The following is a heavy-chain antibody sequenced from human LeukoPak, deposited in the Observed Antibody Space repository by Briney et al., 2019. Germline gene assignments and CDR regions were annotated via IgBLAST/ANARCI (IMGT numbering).Heavy chain of an antibody. CDR1: GFTVSSNY. Sequence: PGGSLRLSCAASGFTVSSNYMSWVCQAPGKGLEWVSVIYSGGGTYYADSVKGRFTISRDNSKNTLYLQMNSLRAEDTAVYYCARASFWFDGSGYYFDYWGQGSLVTVSS. CDR3: ARASFWFDGSGYYFDY. V-gene: IGHV3-66*01. D-gene: IGHD3-22*01. J-gene: IGHJ4*02. CDR2: IYSGGGT.